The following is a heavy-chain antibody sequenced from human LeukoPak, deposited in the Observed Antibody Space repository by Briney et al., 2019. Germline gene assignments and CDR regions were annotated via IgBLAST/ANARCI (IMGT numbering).Heavy chain of an antibody. J-gene: IGHJ3*02. CDR1: GYTFTGYY. CDR3: GRYGAGAAFDI. D-gene: IGHD1-26*01. Sequence: SVKVSCQASGYTFTGYYMHWVRQAPGQGLEWMGRIIPILGIANYAQKFQGRVTITADKSTSTAYMELSSLRSEDTAVYYCGRYGAGAAFDIWGQGTMVTVSS. V-gene: IGHV1-69*02. CDR2: IIPILGIA.